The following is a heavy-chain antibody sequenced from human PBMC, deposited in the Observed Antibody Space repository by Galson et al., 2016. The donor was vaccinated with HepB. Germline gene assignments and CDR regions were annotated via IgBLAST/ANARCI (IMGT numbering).Heavy chain of an antibody. V-gene: IGHV4-34*01. CDR1: GGSFSTYY. CDR2: INESGSS. Sequence: SETLSLTCAVHGGSFSTYYWRWIRQPPGKGLEWIGEINESGSSNNNPSLKSRVTMSVDTSKKQFSLNLSSVTAADTAVYYCANHKFQRAFDIWGQGTMVIVSS. J-gene: IGHJ3*02. D-gene: IGHD5-24*01. CDR3: ANHKFQRAFDI.